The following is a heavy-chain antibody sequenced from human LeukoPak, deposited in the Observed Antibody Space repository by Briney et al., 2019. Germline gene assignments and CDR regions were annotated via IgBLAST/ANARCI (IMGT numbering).Heavy chain of an antibody. CDR1: GGSISSSSYY. CDR2: IYYSGNT. Sequence: SETLSLTCTVSGGSISSSSYYWGWIRQPPGKGLEWIGSIYYSGNTYYNPSLKSRVTISVDTSKNQFSLKLSSVTAADTAVYYCARLGCRAGYGVYYYGVDVWGQGTTLTVSS. CDR3: ARLGCRAGYGVYYYGVDV. V-gene: IGHV4-39*01. J-gene: IGHJ6*02. D-gene: IGHD3-16*01.